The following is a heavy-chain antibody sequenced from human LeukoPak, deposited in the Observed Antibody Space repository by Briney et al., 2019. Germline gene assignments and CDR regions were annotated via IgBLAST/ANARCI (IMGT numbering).Heavy chain of an antibody. D-gene: IGHD2-21*01. J-gene: IGHJ4*02. V-gene: IGHV3-15*01. Sequence: PGGSLRLSCAASGFTFSDAWVSWVRQAPGKGLEWVGRIRTKTDGGTTDYAAPVKGRFTISRDDSKNTLYLQMNSLKIEDTAVYYCTRLLAYWGQGTLVTVSS. CDR3: TRLLAY. CDR2: IRTKTDGGTT. CDR1: GFTFSDAW.